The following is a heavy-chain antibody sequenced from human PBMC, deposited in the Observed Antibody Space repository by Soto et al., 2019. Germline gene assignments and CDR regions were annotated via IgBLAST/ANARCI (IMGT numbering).Heavy chain of an antibody. CDR3: TRHVDCSGGSCYSGYYYYMDV. CDR2: IRSKPNTDAT. D-gene: IGHD2-15*01. Sequence: EVQLVESGGGLVQPGGSLKLSCAASGFTFSDSAMHWVRQASGKGLEWVGRIRSKPNTDATAYAVSVKGSFTISRDDSTNPAYLQMNSLKPEDTSVYYCTRHVDCSGGSCYSGYYYYMDVWGKGPTVTVSS. CDR1: GFTFSDSA. V-gene: IGHV3-73*01. J-gene: IGHJ6*03.